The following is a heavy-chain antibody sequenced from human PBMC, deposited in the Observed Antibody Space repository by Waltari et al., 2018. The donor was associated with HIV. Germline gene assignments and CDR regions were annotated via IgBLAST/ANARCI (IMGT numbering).Heavy chain of an antibody. D-gene: IGHD3-3*01. Sequence: EVKLVESGGGLVQPGESLKLSCAASGFAFSGSVIHWVRQASGKGLEWVAHIRSRANNYATAYAASVKGRFTISRDDSKNTVYLQMNSLKTEDTAVYYCTRQGSMFGEDYWGQGALVTVTS. V-gene: IGHV3-73*02. CDR3: TRQGSMFGEDY. CDR2: IRSRANNYAT. J-gene: IGHJ4*02. CDR1: GFAFSGSV.